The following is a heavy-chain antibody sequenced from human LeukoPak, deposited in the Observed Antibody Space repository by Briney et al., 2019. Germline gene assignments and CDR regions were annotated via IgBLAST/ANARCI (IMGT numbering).Heavy chain of an antibody. J-gene: IGHJ4*02. CDR2: ISSSSSYI. V-gene: IGHV3-21*01. Sequence: GGSLRLSCAASGFTFSSYSMNWVRQAPGKGLEWVSSISSSSSYIYYADSVKGRFTISRDNAKRSLYLQMNSLRAEDTAVYYCARATTYDILTGFSDYWGQGTLVTVSS. CDR3: ARATTYDILTGFSDY. D-gene: IGHD3-9*01. CDR1: GFTFSSYS.